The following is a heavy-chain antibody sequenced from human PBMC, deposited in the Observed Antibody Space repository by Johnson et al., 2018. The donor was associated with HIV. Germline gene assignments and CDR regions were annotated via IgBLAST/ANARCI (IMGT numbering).Heavy chain of an antibody. D-gene: IGHD5-18*01. CDR1: GFTFSSYA. Sequence: QVQLVESGGGVVQPGRSLRLSCAASGFTFSSYAMHWVRQAPGKGLEWVAVISYAGGNKYYADSVKGRFTISRDNSKNTLYLQMNSLRVEDTAVYYCARDHGQLWLLPAFDIWGQGTMVTVSS. V-gene: IGHV3-30*04. J-gene: IGHJ3*02. CDR2: ISYAGGNK. CDR3: ARDHGQLWLLPAFDI.